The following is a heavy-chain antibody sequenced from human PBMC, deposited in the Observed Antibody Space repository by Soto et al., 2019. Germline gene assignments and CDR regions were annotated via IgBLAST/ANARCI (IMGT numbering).Heavy chain of an antibody. J-gene: IGHJ4*02. CDR1: GGSFSGYY. CDR3: ARGRPPIPYSSGWYVRYFDY. Sequence: SETLSLTCAVYGGSFSGYYWSWIRQPPGKGLEWIGEINHSGSTNYNPSLKSRVTISVDTSKNQFSLKLSSVTAADTAVYYCARGRPPIPYSSGWYVRYFDYWGQGPLVTVSS. CDR2: INHSGST. D-gene: IGHD6-19*01. V-gene: IGHV4-34*01.